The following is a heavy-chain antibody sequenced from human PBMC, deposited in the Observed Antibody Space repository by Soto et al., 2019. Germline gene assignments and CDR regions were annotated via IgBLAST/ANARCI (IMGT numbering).Heavy chain of an antibody. CDR2: IPYDGDKI. CDR1: GFTFSNYD. CDR3: VRGHCGDCLNNDY. D-gene: IGHD2-21*02. Sequence: QVQLVESGGGVVQPGRSLRLSCAASGFTFSNYDMHWVRKAAGKGLEWMAVIPYDGDKIHYADSVKGRFTISRDTSKNTLYLQINSLRVEDTAVYYCVRGHCGDCLNNDYWGQAHQFTVSS. V-gene: IGHV3-30-3*01. J-gene: IGHJ4*02.